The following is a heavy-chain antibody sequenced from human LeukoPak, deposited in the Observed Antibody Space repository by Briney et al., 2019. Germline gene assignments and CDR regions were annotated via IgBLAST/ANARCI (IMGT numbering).Heavy chain of an antibody. CDR3: AKGTHSGTMKPPFDY. J-gene: IGHJ4*02. V-gene: IGHV3-9*01. CDR2: ITWNSGSI. CDR1: GFTFDDYA. Sequence: PGGSLRLSCAASGFTFDDYAMHWVRQAPGKGLEWVSGITWNSGSIGYADSVKGRFTISRDNAKNSLYLQMNSLRAEDTALYYCAKGTHSGTMKPPFDYWGQGTLVTVSS. D-gene: IGHD2-2*01.